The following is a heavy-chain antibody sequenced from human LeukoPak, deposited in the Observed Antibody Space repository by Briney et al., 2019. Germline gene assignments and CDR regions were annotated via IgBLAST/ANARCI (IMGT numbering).Heavy chain of an antibody. Sequence: SETLSLTCTVYGGSFNDYYWTWIRQSPGKGLEWIGEIIHSGRTNYSPSLRSRVTISVDTSKNQFSLKLSSVTAADTSVYYCARSSSGYYFDYWGQGTLVTVSS. CDR2: IIHSGRT. V-gene: IGHV4-34*12. D-gene: IGHD3-10*01. CDR3: ARSSSGYYFDY. J-gene: IGHJ4*02. CDR1: GGSFNDYY.